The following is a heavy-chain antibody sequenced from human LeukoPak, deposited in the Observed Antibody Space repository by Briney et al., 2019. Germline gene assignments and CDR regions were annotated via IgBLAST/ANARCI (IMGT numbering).Heavy chain of an antibody. Sequence: PGGSLRLSCAASGFTFSSYAMTWVRQAPGKGLEWVSAISGPGGAPFYADSVKGRFTISRDNSKDTLYLQMDSLRAEDTAVYYCARGHSISPNWFDPWGQGTLVTVSS. CDR1: GFTFSSYA. CDR2: ISGPGGAP. V-gene: IGHV3-23*01. D-gene: IGHD6-13*01. J-gene: IGHJ5*02. CDR3: ARGHSISPNWFDP.